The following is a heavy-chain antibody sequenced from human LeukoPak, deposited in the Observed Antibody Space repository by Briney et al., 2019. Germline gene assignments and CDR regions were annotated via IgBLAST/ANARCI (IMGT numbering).Heavy chain of an antibody. J-gene: IGHJ4*02. D-gene: IGHD3-3*01. V-gene: IGHV1-2*02. CDR3: AATLYLEWLLPLDY. CDR2: INPNSGGT. Sequence: ASVKVSCKASGYTFTGYYMHWVRQAPGQGLEWMGWINPNSGGTNYAQKFQGRVTMTRDTSISTAYMELSRLRSDDTAVYYCAATLYLEWLLPLDYWGQGTLVTVSS. CDR1: GYTFTGYY.